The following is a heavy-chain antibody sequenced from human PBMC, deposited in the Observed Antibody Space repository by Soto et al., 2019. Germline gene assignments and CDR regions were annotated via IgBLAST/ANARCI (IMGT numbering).Heavy chain of an antibody. CDR3: ARRGGIDH. V-gene: IGHV3-74*01. Sequence: EVQMVESGGGLVQPGGSLRLSCAASGFIFNNYWMHWVRQVPGKGLMWVSRIQSDGSSIDYADSVKGRFTISRDNARNTVYLQMNSLRVEDTAVYYCARRGGIDHWGQGTLVTVSS. CDR2: IQSDGSSI. CDR1: GFIFNNYW. D-gene: IGHD6-25*01. J-gene: IGHJ4*02.